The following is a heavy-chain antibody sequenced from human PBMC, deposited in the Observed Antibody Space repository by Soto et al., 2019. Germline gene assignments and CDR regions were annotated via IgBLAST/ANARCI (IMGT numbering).Heavy chain of an antibody. CDR3: ARHRRVRGVIKYYYYGMDV. CDR1: GGSISSSSYY. J-gene: IGHJ6*02. D-gene: IGHD3-10*01. Sequence: SETLSLTCTVSGGSISSSSYYWGWIRQPPGKGLEWIGSIYYSGSTYYNPSLKSRVTISVDTSKNQFSLKLSSVTAADTAVYYCARHRRVRGVIKYYYYGMDVWGQGTTVTVSS. V-gene: IGHV4-39*01. CDR2: IYYSGST.